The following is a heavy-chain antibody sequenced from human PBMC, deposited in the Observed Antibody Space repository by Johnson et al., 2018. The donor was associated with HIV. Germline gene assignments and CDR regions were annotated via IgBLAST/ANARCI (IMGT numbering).Heavy chain of an antibody. CDR2: IRYDGSNK. CDR1: GFTFSSYG. D-gene: IGHD3-10*01. Sequence: QMLLVESGGGVVQPGGSLRLSCAASGFTFSSYGMHWVRQAPGKGLEWVAFIRYDGSNKYYADSVKGRFTISRDNSKNTLYLQMNSLRAEDTAVYYCAKGGITMAPDAFDIWGQGTMVTVSS. J-gene: IGHJ3*02. CDR3: AKGGITMAPDAFDI. V-gene: IGHV3-30*02.